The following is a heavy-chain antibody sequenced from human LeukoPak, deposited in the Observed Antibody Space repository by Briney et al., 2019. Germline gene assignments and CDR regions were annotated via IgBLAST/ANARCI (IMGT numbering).Heavy chain of an antibody. V-gene: IGHV5-51*01. CDR1: GYSFTSYW. D-gene: IGHD2-21*02. CDR2: IYPGDSDT. J-gene: IGHJ4*02. Sequence: GESLQISCKGSGYSFTSYWIGWVRQMPGKGLEWMGIIYPGDSDTRYSPSFQGQVTISADKSISTAYLQWSSLKASDTAMYYCARQAYCGGDCSANFDYWGQGTLVTVSS. CDR3: ARQAYCGGDCSANFDY.